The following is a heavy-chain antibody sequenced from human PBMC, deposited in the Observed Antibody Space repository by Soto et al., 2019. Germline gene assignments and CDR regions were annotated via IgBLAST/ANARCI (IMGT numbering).Heavy chain of an antibody. Sequence: GGSLRLSCAASGFTFSSYGMHWVRQAPGKGLEWVAVIWYDGSNKYYADSVKGRFTISRDNSKNTLYLQMNSLRAEDTAVYYCARDRVGYSYGPGEFDYWGQGTLVTVSS. D-gene: IGHD5-18*01. CDR3: ARDRVGYSYGPGEFDY. J-gene: IGHJ4*02. CDR2: IWYDGSNK. V-gene: IGHV3-33*01. CDR1: GFTFSSYG.